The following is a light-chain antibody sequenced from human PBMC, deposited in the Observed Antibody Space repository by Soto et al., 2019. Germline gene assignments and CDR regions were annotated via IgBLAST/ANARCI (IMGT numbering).Light chain of an antibody. Sequence: EIVMTQSPATLSVSPGERATLSCRASQSVRSNLAWYQQKPGQSPRLLIYGASTRATGILARFSGSGSGTQFTLTISSLQSEDFAVYYCQQYNNWPPAWTFGQGTKVDIK. CDR1: QSVRSN. CDR3: QQYNNWPPAWT. V-gene: IGKV3-15*01. J-gene: IGKJ1*01. CDR2: GAS.